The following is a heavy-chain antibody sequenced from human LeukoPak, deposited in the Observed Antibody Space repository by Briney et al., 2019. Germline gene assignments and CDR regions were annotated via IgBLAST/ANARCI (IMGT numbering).Heavy chain of an antibody. V-gene: IGHV3-7*01. CDR3: LTSTRSHRFDY. CDR2: IKQDGSDK. CDR1: GFTFSSYW. Sequence: GGSLRLSCAASGFTFSSYWMCWVRQAPGKGLEWVAIIKQDGSDKYYVDSVEGRFIISRNNAKNSLYLQMNSLRAEDTAVYYCLTSTRSHRFDYWGQGTLVTVSS. D-gene: IGHD2-15*01. J-gene: IGHJ4*02.